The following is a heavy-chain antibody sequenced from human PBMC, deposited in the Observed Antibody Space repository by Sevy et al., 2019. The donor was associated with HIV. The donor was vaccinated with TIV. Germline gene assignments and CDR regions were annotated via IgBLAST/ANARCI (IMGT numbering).Heavy chain of an antibody. J-gene: IGHJ6*02. Sequence: GGSLRLSCVASGLTVGSLSINWVRQAPGKGLEWVSLIYSAGTTFYSDSVKGRFTSYRDKSNKKLDIQMNSLRAEDTAIYYCARIKGASSSYAMDVWGQGTTVTVSS. V-gene: IGHV3-53*01. CDR3: ARIKGASSSYAMDV. CDR1: GLTVGSLS. D-gene: IGHD2-2*01. CDR2: IYSAGTT.